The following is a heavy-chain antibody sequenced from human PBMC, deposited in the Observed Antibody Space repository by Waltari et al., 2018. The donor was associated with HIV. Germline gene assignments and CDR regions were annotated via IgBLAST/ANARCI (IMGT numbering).Heavy chain of an antibody. D-gene: IGHD1-26*01. Sequence: QVQLVQSGAEVKKPGSSVKVSCKASGGSFSSYAISWVRQAPGQGLEWMGNIIPILGIANYALKLQGRVTCSADKSTSTAYMDLSSLRSEDTADYYCAREMRTYSGNFFGMDVWGQGTTVTVSS. J-gene: IGHJ6*02. CDR1: GGSFSSYA. CDR3: AREMRTYSGNFFGMDV. V-gene: IGHV1-69*04. CDR2: IIPILGIA.